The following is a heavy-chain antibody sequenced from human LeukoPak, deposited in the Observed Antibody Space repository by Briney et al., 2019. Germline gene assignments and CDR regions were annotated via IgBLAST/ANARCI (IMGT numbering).Heavy chain of an antibody. V-gene: IGHV4-34*01. CDR3: ARGVWMVRGVISRPFDY. J-gene: IGHJ4*02. Sequence: PSETLSLTCAVYGGSFSGYYWSWIRQPPGKGLEWIGEINHSGSTNYNPSLKSRVTISVDTSENQFSLKLSSVTAADTAVYYCARGVWMVRGVISRPFDYWGQGTLVTVSS. CDR1: GGSFSGYY. CDR2: INHSGST. D-gene: IGHD3-10*01.